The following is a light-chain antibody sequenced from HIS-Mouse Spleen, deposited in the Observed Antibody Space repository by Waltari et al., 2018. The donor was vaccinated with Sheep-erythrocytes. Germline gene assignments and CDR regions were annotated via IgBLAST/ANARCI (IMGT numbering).Light chain of an antibody. CDR2: RNN. Sequence: QSVLTQPPSASGTPGQRVTISCSGSSSNLGSNYVYWYQQLPGTAPKLLIYRNNQRPSGVPDRFSGSKSSTSASLAISGLRSEDEADYYCQAWDSSSWVFGGGTKLTVL. J-gene: IGLJ3*02. CDR3: QAWDSSSWV. CDR1: SSNLGSNY. V-gene: IGLV1-47*01.